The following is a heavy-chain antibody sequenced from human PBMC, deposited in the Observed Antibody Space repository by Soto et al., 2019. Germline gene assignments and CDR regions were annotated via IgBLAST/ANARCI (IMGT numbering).Heavy chain of an antibody. CDR2: INHSGST. CDR1: GGSFSGYY. J-gene: IGHJ4*02. V-gene: IGHV4-34*01. Sequence: QVQLQQWGAGLLKPSETLSLTCAVYGGSFSGYYWSWIRQPPGKGLEWIGEINHSGSTNYNPSLKSRVTISVDTSKNQFSLKLSSVTAADTAVYYCARAYCSGGSCYLYYFDYSGQGTLVTVSS. CDR3: ARAYCSGGSCYLYYFDY. D-gene: IGHD2-15*01.